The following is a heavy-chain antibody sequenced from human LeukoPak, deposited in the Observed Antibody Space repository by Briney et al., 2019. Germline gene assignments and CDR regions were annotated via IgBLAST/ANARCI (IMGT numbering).Heavy chain of an antibody. CDR1: RYTFTSYD. Sequence: ASVNVSFKASRYTFTSYDINWVRQATGQGLEWMGWMNPNSGNTGYAQKFQGRVTMTRNTSISTAYMELSSLRSEDTAVYYCARGYSYGYYGVSPYYFDYWGQGTLVTVSS. D-gene: IGHD5-18*01. J-gene: IGHJ4*02. CDR3: ARGYSYGYYGVSPYYFDY. V-gene: IGHV1-8*01. CDR2: MNPNSGNT.